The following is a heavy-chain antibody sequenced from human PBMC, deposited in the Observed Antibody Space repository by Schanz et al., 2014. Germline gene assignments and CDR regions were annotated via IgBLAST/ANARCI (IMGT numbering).Heavy chain of an antibody. J-gene: IGHJ5*02. Sequence: EVQLAESGGGLVQPGGSLRLSCAASGFTFSSYGMHWVRQAPGKGLEWVSAISGSGGSTYYADSVKGRFTISRDNSKNTLYLQMNSLRAEDTAVYYCARPALWFGDNCFDPWGQGTLGTVAS. V-gene: IGHV3-23*04. CDR3: ARPALWFGDNCFDP. CDR1: GFTFSSYG. CDR2: ISGSGGST. D-gene: IGHD3-10*01.